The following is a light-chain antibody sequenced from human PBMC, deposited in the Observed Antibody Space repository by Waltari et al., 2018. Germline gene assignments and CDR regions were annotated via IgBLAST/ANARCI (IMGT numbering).Light chain of an antibody. CDR3: QHYVRLPVT. CDR1: QSVSRA. J-gene: IGKJ1*01. V-gene: IGKV3-20*01. CDR2: AAS. Sequence: EIVLTQSPGTLSLSPGERATLSCRASQSVSRALAWYQQKPGQAPRLLIYAASSRATGIPDRVSGSGSGTGFSLTISRLEPEDFAVYYCQHYVRLPVTFGQGTKVEIK.